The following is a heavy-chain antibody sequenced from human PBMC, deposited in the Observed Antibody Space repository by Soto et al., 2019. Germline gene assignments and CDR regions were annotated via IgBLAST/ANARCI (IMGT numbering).Heavy chain of an antibody. CDR3: QTPYSSSVSCYHDY. V-gene: IGHV4-38-2*01. CDR2: IYQSGKT. CDR1: GFPVSYGYY. Sequence: SETLSLTCGVSGFPVSYGYYWGWIRQPPGKGLEWLGSIYQSGKTYYNPSLKSRLTLSMDTSKNEFSLRLRSVTAADTEVYLCQTPYSSSVSCYHDYWGPGVLVTVSS. D-gene: IGHD3-22*01. J-gene: IGHJ4*02.